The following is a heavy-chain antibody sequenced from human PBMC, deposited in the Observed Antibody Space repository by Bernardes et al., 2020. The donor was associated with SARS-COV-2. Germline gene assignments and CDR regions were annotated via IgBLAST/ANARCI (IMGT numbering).Heavy chain of an antibody. CDR1: GFTFDDYA. Sequence: GGSLRLSCAASGFTFDDYAMHWVRQAPGKGLEWVSGISWNSGSIGYADSVKGRFTISRDNAKNSLYLQMNSLRAEDTALYYCAKDPAALLGYCSGGSCYRCPCYYDGMDVWGQGATVTVAS. J-gene: IGHJ6*02. CDR3: AKDPAALLGYCSGGSCYRCPCYYDGMDV. D-gene: IGHD2-15*01. V-gene: IGHV3-9*01. CDR2: ISWNSGSI.